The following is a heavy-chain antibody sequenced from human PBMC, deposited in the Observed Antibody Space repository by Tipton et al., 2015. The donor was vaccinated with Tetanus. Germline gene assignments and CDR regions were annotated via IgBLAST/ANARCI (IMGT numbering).Heavy chain of an antibody. Sequence: QLVQSGAEVKEPGASVKVSCKASGYNFVNFGISWVRQAPGQGLEWMGWISAYNGKTKYAQRLQDRVTMTTDRSASTAYMDLRRLRSDDTAVYYCARVQEQRIYYYGMDVWGQGTTVTVSS. V-gene: IGHV1-18*01. CDR2: ISAYNGKT. J-gene: IGHJ6*02. CDR1: GYNFVNFG. CDR3: ARVQEQRIYYYGMDV. D-gene: IGHD6-25*01.